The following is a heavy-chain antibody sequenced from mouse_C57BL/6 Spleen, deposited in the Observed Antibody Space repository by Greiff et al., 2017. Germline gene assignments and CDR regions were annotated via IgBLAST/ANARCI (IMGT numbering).Heavy chain of an antibody. CDR2: ISDGGSYT. D-gene: IGHD3-2*02. V-gene: IGHV5-4*01. J-gene: IGHJ4*01. CDR1: GFTFSSYA. CDR3: AREGGSSGYPYAMDY. Sequence: EVKLVESGGGLVKPGGSLKLSCAASGFTFSSYAMSWVRQTPEKRLEWVATISDGGSYTYYPDNVKGRFTISRDNAKSNLYLQMSHLKSEDTAMYYCAREGGSSGYPYAMDYWGQGTSVTVSS.